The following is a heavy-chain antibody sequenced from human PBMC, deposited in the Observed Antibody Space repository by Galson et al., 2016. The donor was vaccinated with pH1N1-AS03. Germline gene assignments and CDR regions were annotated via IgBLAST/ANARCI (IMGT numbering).Heavy chain of an antibody. D-gene: IGHD3-9*01. CDR2: ASHSGST. Sequence: ETLSLTCTVSGASVNSASHSWNWIRQPPGQGLEWLGYASHSGSTKYNHSLNSRVAISLGTSKNQFSLELRSVTAADTAIYYCARILVHLDFTGYHNRFDPWGQGTLVTVSP. CDR3: ARILVHLDFTGYHNRFDP. V-gene: IGHV4-61*01. CDR1: GASVNSASHS. J-gene: IGHJ5*02.